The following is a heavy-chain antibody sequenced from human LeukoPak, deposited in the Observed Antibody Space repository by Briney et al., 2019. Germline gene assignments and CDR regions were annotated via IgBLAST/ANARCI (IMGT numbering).Heavy chain of an antibody. Sequence: GESLKISCKGSGYSFTSYWIGWVRQMPGKGLEWMGIIYPGDSDTRYSPSFQGQVTISADKSISTAYLQWSSLKASDTAMYYCARLTYGDYLLGPFDYWGQGTLVTVSS. J-gene: IGHJ4*02. D-gene: IGHD4-17*01. CDR2: IYPGDSDT. CDR3: ARLTYGDYLLGPFDY. CDR1: GYSFTSYW. V-gene: IGHV5-51*01.